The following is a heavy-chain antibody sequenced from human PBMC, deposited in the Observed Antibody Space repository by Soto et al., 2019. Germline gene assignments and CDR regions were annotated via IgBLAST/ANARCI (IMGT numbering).Heavy chain of an antibody. J-gene: IGHJ4*02. Sequence: GGSLRLSCVASGFTFSNYWMAWVRQVPGKGLEWVANTKPDGSGKYYVDSVKGRFIVSRDNAENSLYLQMNSLRAEDTAVYYCARDPKKTVFDYWGQGSLVTVSS. V-gene: IGHV3-7*01. CDR2: TKPDGSGK. CDR3: ARDPKKTVFDY. D-gene: IGHD2-21*02. CDR1: GFTFSNYW.